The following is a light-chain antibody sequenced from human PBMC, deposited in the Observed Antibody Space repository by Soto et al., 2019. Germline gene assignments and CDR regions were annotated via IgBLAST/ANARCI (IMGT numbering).Light chain of an antibody. V-gene: IGLV1-44*01. CDR1: SSNIGSTT. CDR3: ATWDDRLNGVV. Sequence: QSVLTQPPSASGTPGQRVTISCSGSSSNIGSTTVNWYQQLPGTAPQVLIFSTDQRPSGVPDRFSGSKSGTSASLAISGLLSEDEADYYCATWDDRLNGVVFGGGTKVTVL. CDR2: STD. J-gene: IGLJ2*01.